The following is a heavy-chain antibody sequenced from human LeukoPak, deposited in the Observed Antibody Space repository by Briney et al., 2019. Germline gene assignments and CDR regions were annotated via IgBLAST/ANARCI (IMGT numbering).Heavy chain of an antibody. CDR1: GGSFSGYY. CDR3: ARQRLCFDC. J-gene: IGHJ4*02. Sequence: SETLSLTCAVYGGSFSGYYWSWIRQPPGKGLEWIGEINHSGSTNYNPSLKSRVTISVDTSKNQFSLKLSSVTAADTAVYYCARQRLCFDCWGQGTPVTVSS. V-gene: IGHV4-34*01. CDR2: INHSGST. D-gene: IGHD5-12*01.